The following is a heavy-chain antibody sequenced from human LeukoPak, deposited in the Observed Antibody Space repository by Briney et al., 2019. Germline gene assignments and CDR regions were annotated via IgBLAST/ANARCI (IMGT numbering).Heavy chain of an antibody. CDR3: ARGADGVSSNSRGWFDP. CDR2: ISTSSSYI. D-gene: IGHD2-15*01. Sequence: GGSLRLSFTASGFTFSSYSMNWVCQAPGKGLEWVSSISTSSSYIYYADSVKGRFTISRDNARNSLYLQMNTLRAEDTAVYSCARGADGVSSNSRGWFDPWGQGTLVTVSS. V-gene: IGHV3-21*01. J-gene: IGHJ5*02. CDR1: GFTFSSYS.